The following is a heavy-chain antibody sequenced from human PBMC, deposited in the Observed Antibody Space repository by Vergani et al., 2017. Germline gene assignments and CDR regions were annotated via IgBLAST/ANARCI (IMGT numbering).Heavy chain of an antibody. V-gene: IGHV3-33*01. D-gene: IGHD4-17*01. CDR2: IWYDGSNK. CDR3: ARGRGTTVTNYYYYGMDV. CDR1: GFTFSSYG. J-gene: IGHJ6*02. Sequence: QVQLVESGGGVVQPGRSLRLSCAASGFTFSSYGMHWVRQAPGKGLEWVAVIWYDGSNKYYADSVKGRFTISRDTSKNTLYLQMNSLRAEDTAVYYCARGRGTTVTNYYYYGMDVWGQGTTVTVSS.